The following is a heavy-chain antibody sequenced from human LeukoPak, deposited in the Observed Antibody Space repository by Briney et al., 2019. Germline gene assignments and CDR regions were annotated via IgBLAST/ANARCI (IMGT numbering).Heavy chain of an antibody. Sequence: SETLSLTCAVYGGSFSGYYWSWIRQPPGKGLEWIGEINHSGCTNYNPSLKSRVTLSVDTSKNQFSLKLSSVTAADTAVYYCARAPSGVDIVATRPDYWGQGTLVTVSS. D-gene: IGHD5-12*01. CDR3: ARAPSGVDIVATRPDY. CDR2: INHSGCT. J-gene: IGHJ4*02. CDR1: GGSFSGYY. V-gene: IGHV4-34*01.